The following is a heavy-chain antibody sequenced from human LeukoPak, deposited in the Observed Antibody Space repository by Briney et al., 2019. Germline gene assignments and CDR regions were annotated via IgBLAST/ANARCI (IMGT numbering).Heavy chain of an antibody. V-gene: IGHV3-48*02. CDR3: AREASYYYGMDV. J-gene: IGHJ6*02. CDR1: GFTFSTSG. CDR2: ISSRSESK. Sequence: GGSLRLSCAASGFTFSTSGMNWVRQAPGKGLEWVAYISSRSESKYYAASVKGRFTISRDNAHNSLYLQMNSLRDDDTAVYYCAREASYYYGMDVWGQGTTVTVSS.